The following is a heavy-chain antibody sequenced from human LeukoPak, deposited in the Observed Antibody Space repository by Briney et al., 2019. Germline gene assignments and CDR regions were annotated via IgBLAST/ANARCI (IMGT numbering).Heavy chain of an antibody. Sequence: ASVKVSCKASGGTFSSYAISWVRQAPGQGLEWMGGIIPIFGTANYAQKFQGRVTITTDESTSTAYMELSSLRSEDTAVYYCATGYDSSGSTFDYWGQGTLVTVSS. J-gene: IGHJ4*02. CDR2: IIPIFGTA. CDR3: ATGYDSSGSTFDY. CDR1: GGTFSSYA. V-gene: IGHV1-69*05. D-gene: IGHD3-22*01.